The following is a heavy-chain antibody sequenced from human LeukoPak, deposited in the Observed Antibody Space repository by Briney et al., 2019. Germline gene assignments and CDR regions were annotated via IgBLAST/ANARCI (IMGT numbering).Heavy chain of an antibody. Sequence: GASVKVSCKASGYTFTGYYMHWVRQAPGQGLEWMGWINPNSGGTNYAQKFQGRVTMTRDTSISTDYMELSRLRSDDTAVYYCARQLRIAAATFDPWGQGTLVTVSS. J-gene: IGHJ5*02. D-gene: IGHD6-13*01. CDR2: INPNSGGT. CDR1: GYTFTGYY. V-gene: IGHV1-2*02. CDR3: ARQLRIAAATFDP.